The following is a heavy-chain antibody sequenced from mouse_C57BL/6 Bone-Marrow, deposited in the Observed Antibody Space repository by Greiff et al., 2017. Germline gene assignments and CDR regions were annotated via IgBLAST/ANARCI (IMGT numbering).Heavy chain of an antibody. V-gene: IGHV14-3*01. Sequence: VQLQQSVAELVRPGASVKLSCTASGFNIKNTYMHWVQQRPEQGLEWIGRIDPANGNTKYAPKFQGKATITADTSSNTASLQISSLTSEDAVIYCCAKILIRKAWFAYWGQGTLVTVSA. CDR2: IDPANGNT. D-gene: IGHD2-4*01. J-gene: IGHJ3*01. CDR3: AKILIRKAWFAY. CDR1: GFNIKNTY.